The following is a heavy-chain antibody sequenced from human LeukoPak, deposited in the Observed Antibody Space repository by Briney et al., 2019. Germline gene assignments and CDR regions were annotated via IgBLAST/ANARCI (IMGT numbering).Heavy chain of an antibody. J-gene: IGHJ4*02. Sequence: PSETLSLTCSVSRGSITSYYWCWIPQPPEKGLEWIGHVSDGGRTNYSPSLRSRVSISVDTSKNQFTLKLNSMTVADSAVYFCARASTTFDYWGQGTLVTVSS. D-gene: IGHD1-1*01. CDR2: VSDGGRT. V-gene: IGHV4-4*08. CDR1: RGSITSYY. CDR3: ARASTTFDY.